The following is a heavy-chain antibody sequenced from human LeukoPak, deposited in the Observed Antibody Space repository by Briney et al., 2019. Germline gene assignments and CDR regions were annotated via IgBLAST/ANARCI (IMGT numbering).Heavy chain of an antibody. CDR2: IYTSGST. D-gene: IGHD3-10*01. CDR3: ARSGYYGSGD. V-gene: IGHV4-4*07. Sequence: SETLSLTCTVSGGSISSYYWNWIRQPAGKGLEWIGRIYTSGSTNYNPSLKSPVTTAEDTSNNQFSLKLSSVTAADTAVYYCARSGYYGSGDWGQGTLVTVSS. J-gene: IGHJ4*02. CDR1: GGSISSYY.